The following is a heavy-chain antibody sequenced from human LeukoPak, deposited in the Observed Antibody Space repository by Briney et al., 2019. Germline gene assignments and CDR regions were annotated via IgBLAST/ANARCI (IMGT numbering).Heavy chain of an antibody. J-gene: IGHJ5*02. CDR2: INHSGST. Sequence: TSETLSLTCAVYGGSFSGYYWSWIRQPPGKGLEWIGEINHSGSTNYNPSLKSRVTISVDTSKNHFSLKLNSVTAADTAVYYCARAPTFGYWFDPWGQGTLVTVSS. CDR1: GGSFSGYY. CDR3: ARAPTFGYWFDP. D-gene: IGHD3-10*02. V-gene: IGHV4-34*01.